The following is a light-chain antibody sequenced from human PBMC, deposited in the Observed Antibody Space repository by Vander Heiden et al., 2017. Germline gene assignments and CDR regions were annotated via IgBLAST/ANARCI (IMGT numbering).Light chain of an antibody. CDR2: KAS. Sequence: DIQMTQSPSPLSASVGGRVTITFRASQSVSNRLAWYQQNPGKAPKLLISKASSLASGVPSRFSGSGSGTEFALTISSLQPDDFGSYYCQQFSNFPYTFGQGTKLEI. J-gene: IGKJ2*01. CDR3: QQFSNFPYT. CDR1: QSVSNR. V-gene: IGKV1-5*03.